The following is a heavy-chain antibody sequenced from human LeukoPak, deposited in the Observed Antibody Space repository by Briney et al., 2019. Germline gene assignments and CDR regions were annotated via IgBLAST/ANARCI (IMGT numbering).Heavy chain of an antibody. J-gene: IGHJ4*02. V-gene: IGHV3-21*01. Sequence: PGRSLRLSCAASVFTFSTYIMNWVREAPGKGREGVSAIISSSIYIYYTDSVKGRFTISRDNANDSLYLQINSQRGEVTAVYYCARDPEYCSGGSCYSFDYWGQGTLVTVSS. CDR2: IISSSIYI. D-gene: IGHD2-15*01. CDR1: VFTFSTYI. CDR3: ARDPEYCSGGSCYSFDY.